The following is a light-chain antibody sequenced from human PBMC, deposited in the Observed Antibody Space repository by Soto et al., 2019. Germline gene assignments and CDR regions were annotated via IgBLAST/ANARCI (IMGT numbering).Light chain of an antibody. CDR3: QQYNNWPRV. CDR2: GAS. V-gene: IGKV3-15*01. CDR1: QSVSSN. J-gene: IGKJ4*01. Sequence: EIVMTQSPATLSVSPGERATLSCRASQSVSSNLAWYQQKPGQAPRLLIYGASTRATGIPARFSGSGSGTEFTLTISSLQSEDFAVYYCQQYNNWPRVFAGGTKVDIK.